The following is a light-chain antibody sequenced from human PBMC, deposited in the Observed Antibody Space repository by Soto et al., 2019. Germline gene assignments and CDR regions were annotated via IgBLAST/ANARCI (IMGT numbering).Light chain of an antibody. CDR2: GAS. V-gene: IGKV3-15*01. CDR3: QEYNNWPSFT. Sequence: DIVMTQSPATLSVSPGERATLSCSASQSVSSNLAWYQQKPGQAPRLLVYGASTRATGIPARFSGGGSGTEFILTISRLQSEDFALYYCQEYNNWPSFTFGPGTKVDIK. CDR1: QSVSSN. J-gene: IGKJ3*01.